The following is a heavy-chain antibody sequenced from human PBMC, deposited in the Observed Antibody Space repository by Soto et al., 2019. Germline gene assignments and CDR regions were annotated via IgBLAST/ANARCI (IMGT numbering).Heavy chain of an antibody. V-gene: IGHV5-10-1*01. D-gene: IGHD6-13*01. CDR3: GDSSSWSAEYFQH. CDR1: GYSFTSYW. J-gene: IGHJ1*01. Sequence: RGESLKISCKGSGYSFTSYWISWVRQMPGKGLEWMGRIDPSDSYTNYSPSFQGHVTISADKSISTAYLQWSSLKASDTAMYYCGDSSSWSAEYFQHWGQGTLVAVSS. CDR2: IDPSDSYT.